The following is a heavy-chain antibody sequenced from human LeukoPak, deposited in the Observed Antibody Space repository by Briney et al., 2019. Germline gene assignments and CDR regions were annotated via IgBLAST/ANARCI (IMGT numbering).Heavy chain of an antibody. D-gene: IGHD5-24*01. V-gene: IGHV3-30*04. J-gene: IGHJ4*02. CDR3: AREMATTETFDY. CDR2: ISYDGSNI. Sequence: PGGPLRLSCAASGSASINYVMHWVRQAPGKGLEWVAVISYDGSNIYYSDSVKGRFTISRDNSKNTVYVQMSSLRPEDTAVYHCAREMATTETFDYWGQGTLVTVSS. CDR1: GSASINYV.